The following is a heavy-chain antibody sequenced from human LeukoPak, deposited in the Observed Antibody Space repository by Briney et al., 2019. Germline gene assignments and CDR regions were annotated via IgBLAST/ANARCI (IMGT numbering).Heavy chain of an antibody. CDR2: IYYSGST. Sequence: SETLSLTCTVSGGSISSYYWSWIRQPPGKGLEWIGYIYYSGSTNYNPSLKSRVTISVDTSKNQFSLKLSSVTAADTAVYYCAREGSFVDSSSWYLLSSITGTYRWFDPWGQGTLVTVSS. CDR1: GGSISSYY. J-gene: IGHJ5*02. CDR3: AREGSFVDSSSWYLLSSITGTYRWFDP. V-gene: IGHV4-59*01. D-gene: IGHD6-13*01.